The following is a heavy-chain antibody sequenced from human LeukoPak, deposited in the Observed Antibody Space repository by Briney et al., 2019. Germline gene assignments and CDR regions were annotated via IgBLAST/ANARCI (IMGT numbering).Heavy chain of an antibody. V-gene: IGHV1-69*05. CDR3: ARDLTAMVTGAFDI. J-gene: IGHJ3*02. D-gene: IGHD5-18*01. CDR2: IIPIFGTA. Sequence: SVKVSCKASGGTFSSYAISWVRQAPGQGLEWMGGIIPIFGTANYAQKLQGRVTITTDESTSTAYMELSSLRSEDTAVYYCARDLTAMVTGAFDIWGQGTMVTVSS. CDR1: GGTFSSYA.